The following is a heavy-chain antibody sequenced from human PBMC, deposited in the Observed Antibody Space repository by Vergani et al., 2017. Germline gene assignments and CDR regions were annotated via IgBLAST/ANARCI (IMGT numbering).Heavy chain of an antibody. J-gene: IGHJ4*02. CDR2: IYPGDSDT. V-gene: IGHV5-51*01. CDR1: GYSFTSYW. Sequence: EVQLVQSGAEVKKPGESLKISCKCSGYSFTSYWIGWVRQMPGKGLEWMGIIYPGDSDTRYSPSFQGQVTISADKSISTAYLQWSSLKASDTAMYYCARHRVEMSTSYYFDYWGQGTLVTVSS. CDR3: ARHRVEMSTSYYFDY. D-gene: IGHD5-24*01.